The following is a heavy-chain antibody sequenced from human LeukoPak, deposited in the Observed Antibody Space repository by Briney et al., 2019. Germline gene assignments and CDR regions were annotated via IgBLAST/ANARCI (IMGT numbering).Heavy chain of an antibody. V-gene: IGHV3-33*08. D-gene: IGHD5-18*01. CDR2: IWYDGSNK. J-gene: IGHJ4*02. CDR3: ARDRAMVVGSSWYYDY. Sequence: PGGSLRLSCVVSGFTVSSNYMSWVRQAPGKGLEWVSLIWYDGSNKYYADSVKGRFTISRDNSKNTLYLQMNSLRAEDTALYYCARDRAMVVGSSWYYDYWGQGTLVTVSS. CDR1: GFTVSSNY.